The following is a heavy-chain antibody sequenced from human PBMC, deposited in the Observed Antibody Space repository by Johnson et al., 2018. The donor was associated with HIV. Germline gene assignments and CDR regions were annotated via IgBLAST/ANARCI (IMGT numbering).Heavy chain of an antibody. V-gene: IGHV3-15*01. J-gene: IGHJ3*02. CDR1: GFAFSNAW. D-gene: IGHD6-13*01. CDR2: IKSKIDVGTT. Sequence: VQLVESGGGLVKPGGSLRLSCAASGFAFSNAWMSWVRQAPGKGLEWVGRIKSKIDVGTTEYGAPVKGRFTISRDDSQNTLYLHMNSLRVEDTAVYYCARSGGYPNAFDMWGQGTMVSVSS. CDR3: ARSGGYPNAFDM.